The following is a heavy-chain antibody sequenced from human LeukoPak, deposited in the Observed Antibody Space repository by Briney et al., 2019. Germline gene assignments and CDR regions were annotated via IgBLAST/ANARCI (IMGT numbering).Heavy chain of an antibody. Sequence: PSETLSLTCTVSGGSISSSSYYWSWIRQPPGKGLEWIGYIYYSGSTNYNPSLKSRVTISVDTSKNQFSLKLSSVTAADTAVYYCARLVVAATNWFDPWGQGTLVTVSS. CDR2: IYYSGST. V-gene: IGHV4-61*01. CDR3: ARLVVAATNWFDP. J-gene: IGHJ5*02. D-gene: IGHD2-15*01. CDR1: GGSISSSSYY.